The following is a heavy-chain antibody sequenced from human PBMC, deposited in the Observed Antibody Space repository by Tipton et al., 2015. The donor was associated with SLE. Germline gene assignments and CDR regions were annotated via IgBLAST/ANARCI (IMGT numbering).Heavy chain of an antibody. D-gene: IGHD6-13*01. CDR3: AKSGIAAAEGFDY. V-gene: IGHV3-30*02. J-gene: IGHJ4*02. Sequence: SLRLSCTASGFTFGDYAMSWFRQAPGKGLEWVAFIRYDGSNKYYADSVKGRFTISRDNSKNTLYLQMNSLRAEDTAVYYCAKSGIAAAEGFDYWGQGTLVTVSS. CDR2: IRYDGSNK. CDR1: GFTFGDYA.